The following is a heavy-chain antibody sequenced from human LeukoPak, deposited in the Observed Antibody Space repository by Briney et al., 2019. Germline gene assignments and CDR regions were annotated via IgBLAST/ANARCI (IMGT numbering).Heavy chain of an antibody. CDR1: GGSISSYY. Sequence: SETLSLTCTVSGGSISSYYWSWIRQPPGKELEWIGYVYYSGSTNYNPSLKSRVTISVDTSKNQFSPKLSSVTAADTVVYYCARERENYYDSSGFDYWGQGTLVTVSS. J-gene: IGHJ4*02. CDR3: ARERENYYDSSGFDY. CDR2: VYYSGST. V-gene: IGHV4-59*01. D-gene: IGHD3-22*01.